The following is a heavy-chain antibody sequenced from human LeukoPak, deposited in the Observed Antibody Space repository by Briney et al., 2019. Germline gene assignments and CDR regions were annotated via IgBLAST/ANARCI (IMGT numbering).Heavy chain of an antibody. CDR2: ISWDGGST. D-gene: IGHD6-13*01. J-gene: IGHJ4*02. V-gene: IGHV3-43D*03. CDR1: GFTFDDYA. Sequence: GGSLRLSCAASGFTFDDYAMHWVRQAPGKGLEWVSLISWDGGSTYYADSVKGRFTISRDNSKNSLYLQMNSLRAEDTALYYCAKDRFIGYSSSWGGEIDYWGQGTLVTVSS. CDR3: AKDRFIGYSSSWGGEIDY.